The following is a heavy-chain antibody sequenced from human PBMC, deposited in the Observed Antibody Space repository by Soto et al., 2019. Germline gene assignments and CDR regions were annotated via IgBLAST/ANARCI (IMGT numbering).Heavy chain of an antibody. V-gene: IGHV5-51*01. CDR3: ATYSGIYVDF. CDR2: IFPADSDT. Sequence: GESLKISCKASGYSFTTSWIGRVRQMPGKGLEWMGIIFPADSDTTYSPSFQGQVTISADTSITTAYLQWSSLKASDTAMYYCATYSGIYVDFWGQGTLVTVSS. J-gene: IGHJ4*02. D-gene: IGHD1-26*01. CDR1: GYSFTTSW.